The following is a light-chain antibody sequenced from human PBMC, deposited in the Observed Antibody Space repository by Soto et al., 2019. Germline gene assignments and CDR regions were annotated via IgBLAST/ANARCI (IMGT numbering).Light chain of an antibody. Sequence: QSALTQPASVSGSPGQSITISCTGTSGDVGGYNYVSWYQQHPGKAPRLMIYEVRHRPSGVSSRFSGSKSDNTASLTISGLHSEDEAYYYCSSFTTTSTVVFGGGTQLTVL. V-gene: IGLV2-14*03. CDR1: SGDVGGYNY. J-gene: IGLJ7*01. CDR2: EVR. CDR3: SSFTTTSTVV.